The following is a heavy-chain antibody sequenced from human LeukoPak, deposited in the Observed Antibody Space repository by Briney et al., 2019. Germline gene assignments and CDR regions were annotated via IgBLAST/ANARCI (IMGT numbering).Heavy chain of an antibody. CDR1: GFSFRGYG. V-gene: IGHV3-64*02. CDR3: ARGRGGPPFDY. CDR2: ISADGGTT. Sequence: PGGSLRLSCAASGFSFRGYGMHWVRQAPGKGLEYVSAISADGGTTYYADSVKDRFIISRDNAKNTLYPQMGSLRNEDMAVYYCARGRGGPPFDYWGQGTLVIASS. J-gene: IGHJ4*02.